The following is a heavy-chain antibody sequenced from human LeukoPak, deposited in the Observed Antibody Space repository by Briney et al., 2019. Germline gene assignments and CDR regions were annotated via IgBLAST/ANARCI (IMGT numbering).Heavy chain of an antibody. CDR2: ITSSGRYI. CDR3: TRKGSQWDFLVDY. D-gene: IGHD2/OR15-2a*01. Sequence: GGSLRLSCAASGFTFGSYSMNWVRQAPGKGLEWVSSITSSGRYIYYADSVKGRFTISRDNSENSLYLQMDSLTAEDTAVYYCTRKGSQWDFLVDYWGQGTRVAVS. J-gene: IGHJ4*02. V-gene: IGHV3-21*01. CDR1: GFTFGSYS.